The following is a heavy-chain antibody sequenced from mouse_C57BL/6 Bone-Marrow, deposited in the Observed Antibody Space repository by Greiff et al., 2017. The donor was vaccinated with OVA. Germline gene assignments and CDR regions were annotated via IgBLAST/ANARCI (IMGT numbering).Heavy chain of an antibody. V-gene: IGHV2-2*01. J-gene: IGHJ4*01. CDR3: ARNHYGSTYYAMDY. CDR1: GFSLTSYG. CDR2: IWRGGST. Sequence: VQLQQSGPGLVQPSQSLSITCTVSGFSLTSYGVHWVRQSPGKGLEWLGVIWRGGSTDYNAAFISRLSISKDNSKSQVFFKMNSLQADDTAIYYCARNHYGSTYYAMDYWGQGTSVTVSS. D-gene: IGHD1-1*01.